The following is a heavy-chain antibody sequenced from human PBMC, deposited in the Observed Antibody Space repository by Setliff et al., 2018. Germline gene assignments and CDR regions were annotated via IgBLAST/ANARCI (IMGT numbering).Heavy chain of an antibody. CDR2: VYTNGGT. J-gene: IGHJ6*02. CDR1: GGSISSSYY. V-gene: IGHV4-4*07. D-gene: IGHD2-8*01. Sequence: SETLSLTCSVSGGSISSSYYWSGIRQPAGKGLEWIGRVYTNGGTDYNPSLRSRASISLDTSKNQLSLKLTSATATDTAVYYCARDQWVRSPPLSFSYGMDVWGLGTTVTVSS. CDR3: ARDQWVRSPPLSFSYGMDV.